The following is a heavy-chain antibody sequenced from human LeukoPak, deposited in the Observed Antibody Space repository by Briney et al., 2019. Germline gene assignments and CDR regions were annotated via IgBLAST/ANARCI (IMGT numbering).Heavy chain of an antibody. J-gene: IGHJ4*02. Sequence: GGSLRLSCAASGFTFSNYGMSWVRQAPGKGLEWVSSISGNGINTYYEDSVKGRFTVSRDNSKNTLYLQMNSLRAEDMAMYYCVRQFASWGQGTLVTVSS. CDR1: GFTFSNYG. V-gene: IGHV3-23*01. CDR3: VRQFAS. CDR2: ISGNGINT.